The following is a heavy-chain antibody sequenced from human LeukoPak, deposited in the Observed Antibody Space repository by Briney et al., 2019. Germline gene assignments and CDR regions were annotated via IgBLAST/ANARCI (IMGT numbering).Heavy chain of an antibody. J-gene: IGHJ6*03. D-gene: IGHD3-10*01. CDR3: ARHGSITMVRGRLRYYYMDV. CDR2: ISSSSSTI. V-gene: IGHV3-48*01. Sequence: GGSLRLSCAASGFTFSSYSMNWVRQAPGKGLEWVSYISSSSSTIYYADSVKGRFTISRDNAKNSLYLQMNSLRAEDTAVYYCARHGSITMVRGRLRYYYMDVWGKGTTVTISS. CDR1: GFTFSSYS.